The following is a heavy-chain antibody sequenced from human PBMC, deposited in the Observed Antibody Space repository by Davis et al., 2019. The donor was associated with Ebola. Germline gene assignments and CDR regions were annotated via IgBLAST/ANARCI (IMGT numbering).Heavy chain of an antibody. V-gene: IGHV1-69*13. CDR3: AREVPYGDFVETDFLSLHQGPIGLPPGTLLQEHL. D-gene: IGHD4-17*01. Sequence: SVKVSCKASGGTFSDYAISWVRQAPGQGLEWMGGIILLFGTAKYAQKFQGRVTITADESTRTAFMELSSLRSEDTAVYYCAREVPYGDFVETDFLSLHQGPIGLPPGTLLQEHLWG. CDR1: GGTFSDYA. CDR2: IILLFGTA. J-gene: IGHJ6*01.